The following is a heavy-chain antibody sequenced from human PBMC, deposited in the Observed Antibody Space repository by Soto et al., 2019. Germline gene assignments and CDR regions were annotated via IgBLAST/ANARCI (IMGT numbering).Heavy chain of an antibody. D-gene: IGHD3-10*01. Sequence: SETLYLTCTVSGGSISSYYWSWIRQPPGKGLEWIGYIYYSGSTNYNPSLQSRVTISVDTSKNQFSLKLSSVTAADTAVYYCARAGLWFGELLSFPFWFDPWGQGTLVTVSS. CDR2: IYYSGST. CDR3: ARAGLWFGELLSFPFWFDP. V-gene: IGHV4-59*01. CDR1: GGSISSYY. J-gene: IGHJ5*02.